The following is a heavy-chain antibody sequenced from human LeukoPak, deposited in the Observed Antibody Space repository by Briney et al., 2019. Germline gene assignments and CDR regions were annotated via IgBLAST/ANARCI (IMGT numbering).Heavy chain of an antibody. J-gene: IGHJ3*02. CDR2: IRQDGDEK. Sequence: RGSLRLSCAASGFTLSSYWMTWVRQAPGKGLEWVANIRQDGDEKYYVDSVKGRFTISRDNAKTSLFLQMNSLRAEDTAVYYCARDLTYYFESSGYYYDAFDIWGQGTMVTVSS. D-gene: IGHD3-22*01. CDR1: GFTLSSYW. V-gene: IGHV3-7*04. CDR3: ARDLTYYFESSGYYYDAFDI.